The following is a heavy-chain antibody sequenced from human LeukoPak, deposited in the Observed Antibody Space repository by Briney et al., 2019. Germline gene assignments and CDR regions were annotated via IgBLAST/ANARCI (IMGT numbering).Heavy chain of an antibody. D-gene: IGHD3-22*01. Sequence: GGSLRLSCAASGFTFSLYSMTWVRQAPGKGLEWVSSISRSSRDIYYVDSVKGRFTISGDNAKNALSLQMNSLRAEDTAVYYCARNKPGADSSGYSSFHYYYYGMDVWGQGTTVTVSS. CDR3: ARNKPGADSSGYSSFHYYYYGMDV. CDR1: GFTFSLYS. J-gene: IGHJ6*02. CDR2: ISRSSRDI. V-gene: IGHV3-21*01.